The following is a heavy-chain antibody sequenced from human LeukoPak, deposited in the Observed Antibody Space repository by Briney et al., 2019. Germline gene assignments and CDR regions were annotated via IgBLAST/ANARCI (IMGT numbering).Heavy chain of an antibody. Sequence: PGGSLRLSCAASGFTFRGYAMNWVRQAPGKGVEWVSTISGSGGITYYADSVKGRFTISRDNSKNTLYLQMNNLRAEDTTVYYCAKDGYYGSGSSYFCWGQGTLVTVSS. J-gene: IGHJ4*02. D-gene: IGHD3-10*01. V-gene: IGHV3-23*01. CDR2: ISGSGGIT. CDR1: GFTFRGYA. CDR3: AKDGYYGSGSSYFC.